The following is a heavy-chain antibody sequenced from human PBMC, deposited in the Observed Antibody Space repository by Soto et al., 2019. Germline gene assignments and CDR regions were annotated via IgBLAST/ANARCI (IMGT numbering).Heavy chain of an antibody. J-gene: IGHJ4*02. CDR3: ARMAGELSTTSLDY. D-gene: IGHD3-16*02. CDR1: GGSISSYY. Sequence: PSETLSLTCTVSGGSISSYYWSWIRQPPGKGLEWIGYIYYSGSTNYNPSLKSRVTISVDTSKNQFSLKLSSVTAADTAVYYCARMAGELSTTSLDYWGQGTLVTVSS. V-gene: IGHV4-59*08. CDR2: IYYSGST.